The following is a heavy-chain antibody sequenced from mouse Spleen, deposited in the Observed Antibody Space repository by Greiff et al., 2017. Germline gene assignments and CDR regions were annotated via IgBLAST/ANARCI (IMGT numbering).Heavy chain of an antibody. J-gene: IGHJ2*01. CDR2: INPSTGYT. CDR3: ARYYGSSSDY. Sequence: VQLQQSGAELAKPGASVKMSCKASGYTFTSYWMHWVKQRPGQGLEWIGYINPSTGYTEYNQKFKDKATLTADKSSSTAYMQLSSLTSEDSAVYYCARYYGSSSDYWGQGTTLTVSS. D-gene: IGHD1-1*01. CDR1: GYTFTSYW. V-gene: IGHV1-7*01.